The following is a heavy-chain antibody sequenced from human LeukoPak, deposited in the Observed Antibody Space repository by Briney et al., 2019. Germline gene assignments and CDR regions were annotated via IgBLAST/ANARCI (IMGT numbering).Heavy chain of an antibody. CDR2: FKSKNDGGAT. CDR3: DTDLHFGYCTATSCANY. CDR1: VFTFISSW. V-gene: IGHV3-15*01. D-gene: IGHD2-2*03. J-gene: IGHJ4*02. Sequence: GGALRLSCAASVFTFISSWISWGRHAPGKGLGWVGRFKSKNDGGATDYAATVKGRFTISRYGSKHTFYLQMKTLRTEDTDIYYCDTDLHFGYCTATSCANYWGQGTLVTVSS.